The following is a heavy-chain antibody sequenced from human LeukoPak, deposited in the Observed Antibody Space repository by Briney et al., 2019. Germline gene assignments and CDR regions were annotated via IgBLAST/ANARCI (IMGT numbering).Heavy chain of an antibody. CDR1: GYTFTGYY. V-gene: IGHV1-2*02. D-gene: IGHD4-17*01. J-gene: IGHJ4*02. CDR2: INPNSGGT. CDR3: ARDLTTVTWGRFDY. Sequence: PWASVKVSCKASGYTFTGYYMHWVRQAPGQGLEWMGWINPNSGGTNYAQKFQGRVTMTRDTSISTAYMELSRLRSDDTAVYYCARDLTTVTWGRFDYWGQGTLVTVSS.